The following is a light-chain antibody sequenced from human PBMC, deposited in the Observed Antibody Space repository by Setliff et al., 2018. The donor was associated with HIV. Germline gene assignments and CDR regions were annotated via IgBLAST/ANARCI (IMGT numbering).Light chain of an antibody. V-gene: IGLV2-23*02. CDR1: SSDVGRSNL. CDR3: CSYVGEDFSYV. J-gene: IGLJ1*01. Sequence: QSVLTQPASVSGSPGQSITLSCTGTSSDVGRSNLVSWYQQHPGKAPKLIIYEVSERPSGVSNRFSGSKSGNTASLTISGLQAEDEADYYCCSYVGEDFSYVFGPGTKGTVL. CDR2: EVS.